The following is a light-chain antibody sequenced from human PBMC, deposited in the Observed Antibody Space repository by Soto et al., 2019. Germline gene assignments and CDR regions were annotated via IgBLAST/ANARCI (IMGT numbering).Light chain of an antibody. CDR2: WAS. CDR3: QQYFSTPYT. J-gene: IGKJ2*01. V-gene: IGKV4-1*01. Sequence: DIVMTQSPDSLAVSLGERATINCKSSQSILFNSNNKNYLVWYQQRPGQSPKLLLYWASSREPGVPDRFSGSGSGTDFTLTISSLQADDVAVXYCQQYFSTPYTFGQGTKVDIK. CDR1: QSILFNSNNKNY.